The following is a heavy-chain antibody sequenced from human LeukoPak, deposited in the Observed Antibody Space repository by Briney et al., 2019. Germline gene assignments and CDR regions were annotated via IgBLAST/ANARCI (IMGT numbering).Heavy chain of an antibody. CDR3: VVGATASYFDY. D-gene: IGHD1-26*01. CDR2: INHSGST. V-gene: IGHV4-34*01. CDR1: GGSFSGYY. Sequence: SETLSLTCAVYGGSFSGYYWSWIRQPPGKGLEWIGEINHSGSTNYNPSLKSRVTISVDTSKNQFSLKLSSVTAADTAVSYCVVGATASYFDYWGQGTLVTVSS. J-gene: IGHJ4*02.